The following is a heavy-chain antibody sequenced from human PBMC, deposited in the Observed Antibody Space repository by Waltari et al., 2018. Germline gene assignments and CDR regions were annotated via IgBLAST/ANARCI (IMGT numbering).Heavy chain of an antibody. V-gene: IGHV3-53*02. Sequence: VETGGGLIQPGGSLRLSSPPSAFTVSSSYVSWVRQAPGKGLEGVSALYRDGNMYGAYSVKGRFTISRDNSRNTLYLQMNGLRDEDTAVYYCTRQVGTTTLFEYWGQGTLVTVSS. D-gene: IGHD1-26*01. J-gene: IGHJ4*02. CDR2: LYRDGNM. CDR1: AFTVSSSY. CDR3: TRQVGTTTLFEY.